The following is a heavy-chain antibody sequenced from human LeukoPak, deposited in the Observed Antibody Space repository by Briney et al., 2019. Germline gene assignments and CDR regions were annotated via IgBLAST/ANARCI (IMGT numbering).Heavy chain of an antibody. Sequence: ASVKVSCKASGGTFSSYAISWVRQAPGQGLEWMGWMNPNSGNTGYAQKFQGRVTITRNTSTSTAYMELSSLRSEDTAVYYCAREFGVGFDYWGQGTLVTVSP. CDR2: MNPNSGNT. J-gene: IGHJ4*02. CDR3: AREFGVGFDY. D-gene: IGHD2-8*01. CDR1: GGTFSSYA. V-gene: IGHV1-8*03.